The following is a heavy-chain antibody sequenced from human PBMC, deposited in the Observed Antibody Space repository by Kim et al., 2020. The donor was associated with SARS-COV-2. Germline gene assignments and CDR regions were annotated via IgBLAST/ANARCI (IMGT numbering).Heavy chain of an antibody. Sequence: RYSPSFQGQVTISADKSISTAYLQWSSLKASDTAVYYCAKLNWDYYFFDYWGQGTLVTVSS. J-gene: IGHJ4*02. V-gene: IGHV5-51*01. CDR3: AKLNWDYYFFDY. D-gene: IGHD2-21*02.